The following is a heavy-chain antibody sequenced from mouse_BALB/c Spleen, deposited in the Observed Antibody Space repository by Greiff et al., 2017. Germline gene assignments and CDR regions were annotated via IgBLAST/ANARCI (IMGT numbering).Heavy chain of an antibody. Sequence: VQLVESGAELARPGASVKMSCKASGYTFTSYTMHWVKQRPGQGLEWIGYINPSSGYTNYNQNFKDKATLTADKSSSTAYMQLSSLTSEDSAVYYCARGDYDWFAYWGQGTLVTVSA. J-gene: IGHJ3*01. V-gene: IGHV1-4*01. CDR2: INPSSGYT. CDR1: GYTFTSYT. D-gene: IGHD2-4*01. CDR3: ARGDYDWFAY.